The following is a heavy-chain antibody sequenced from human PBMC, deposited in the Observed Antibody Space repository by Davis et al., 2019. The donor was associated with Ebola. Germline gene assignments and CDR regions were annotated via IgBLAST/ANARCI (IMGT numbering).Heavy chain of an antibody. CDR3: ARVHTSYGNAFDV. J-gene: IGHJ3*01. Sequence: GESLKISCAASGFTFSSYAMSWVRQAPGKGLEWVSAISGSGGSTYYADSVKGRFTISRDNSKNTLYLQMNSLRAEDTAMYYCARVHTSYGNAFDVWGRGTMVTVSS. D-gene: IGHD4-17*01. V-gene: IGHV3-23*01. CDR2: ISGSGGST. CDR1: GFTFSSYA.